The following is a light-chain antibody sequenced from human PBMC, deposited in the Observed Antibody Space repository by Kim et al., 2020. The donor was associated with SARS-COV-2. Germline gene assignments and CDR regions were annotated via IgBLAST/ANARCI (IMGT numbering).Light chain of an antibody. Sequence: SSELTQDPAVSVALGQTVRITCQGDSLRSYYASWYQQKPGQAPVLVIYGKNNRPSGIPDRFSGSSSGNTASLTITGAQAEDEADYYCNSRDSSGNHRSCVFGTGTKVTVL. V-gene: IGLV3-19*01. CDR3: NSRDSSGNHRSCV. J-gene: IGLJ1*01. CDR1: SLRSYY. CDR2: GKN.